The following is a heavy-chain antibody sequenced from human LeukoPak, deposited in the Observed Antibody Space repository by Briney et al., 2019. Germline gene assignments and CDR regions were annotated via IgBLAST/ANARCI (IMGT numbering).Heavy chain of an antibody. D-gene: IGHD6-13*01. Sequence: SETLSLTCAVSGGSISSGGYSWSWIRQPPGKGLEWIGYIYHSGSTYYNPSLKSRVTISVDRSKNQFSLKLSSVTAADTAVYYCARDRSRIAAAGPHGMDVWGQGTTVTVSS. V-gene: IGHV4-30-2*01. CDR3: ARDRSRIAAAGPHGMDV. CDR2: IYHSGST. J-gene: IGHJ6*02. CDR1: GGSISSGGYS.